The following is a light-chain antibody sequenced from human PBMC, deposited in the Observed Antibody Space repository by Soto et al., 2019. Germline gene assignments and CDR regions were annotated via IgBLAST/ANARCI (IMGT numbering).Light chain of an antibody. CDR2: GAS. V-gene: IGKV1-5*01. J-gene: IGKJ1*01. Sequence: DILMTQAPPTLSASVGDRVTITCRASQSIRHYLAWYQQMPGKAPKLLIYGASTLQSGVPSRFSGSGSGTEFTLTISSLQPDDFGTYFCQHHNSYSQPFGQGTKVAIK. CDR1: QSIRHY. CDR3: QHHNSYSQP.